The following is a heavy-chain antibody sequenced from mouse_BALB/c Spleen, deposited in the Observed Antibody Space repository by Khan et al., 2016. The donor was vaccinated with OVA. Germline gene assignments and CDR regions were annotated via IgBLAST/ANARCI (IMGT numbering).Heavy chain of an antibody. J-gene: IGHJ4*01. Sequence: QMQLEESGPGLVEPSQSLSITCTISGFYLTNYDVHWVRQPPGKGLEWLVVIWSDGTTTYDYALKSRLTISKDNSKSQVFLKMDSLQTADTTMYFGDRQPYYHYYLIDYWGQGTSVTVSA. CDR1: GFYLTNYD. CDR2: IWSDGTT. CDR3: DRQPYYHYYLIDY. D-gene: IGHD2-10*01. V-gene: IGHV2-6-1*01.